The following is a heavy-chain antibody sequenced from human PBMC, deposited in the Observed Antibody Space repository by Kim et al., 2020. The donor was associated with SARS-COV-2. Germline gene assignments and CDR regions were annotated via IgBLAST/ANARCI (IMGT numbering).Heavy chain of an antibody. D-gene: IGHD6-13*01. CDR3: AKKGYSSSWYSYYGMDV. J-gene: IGHJ6*02. Sequence: VKGRFTISRYNYKNTLYLQMNSLRAEDTAVYYCAKKGYSSSWYSYYGMDVWGQGTTVTVSS. V-gene: IGHV3-23*01.